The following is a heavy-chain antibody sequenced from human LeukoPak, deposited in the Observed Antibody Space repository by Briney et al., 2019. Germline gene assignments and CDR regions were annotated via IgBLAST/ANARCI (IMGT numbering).Heavy chain of an antibody. Sequence: PGGSLRLSCAASGFTFSSYAMSWVRQAPGKGLEWVSAISGSGGSTYYADSVKGRFTISRDNSKNTLYLQMNSLRAEDTAVYYCANAGLVWFRELSSWFDPWGQGTLVTVSS. CDR2: ISGSGGST. CDR1: GFTFSSYA. J-gene: IGHJ5*02. CDR3: ANAGLVWFRELSSWFDP. V-gene: IGHV3-23*01. D-gene: IGHD3-10*01.